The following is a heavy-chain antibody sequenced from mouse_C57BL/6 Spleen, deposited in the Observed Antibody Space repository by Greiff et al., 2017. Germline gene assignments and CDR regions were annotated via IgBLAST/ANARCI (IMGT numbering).Heavy chain of an antibody. CDR2: INYDGSST. CDR1: GFTFSDYY. V-gene: IGHV5-16*01. D-gene: IGHD2-1*01. CDR3: ARDKGYGNYLYYFDY. J-gene: IGHJ2*01. Sequence: EVMLVESEGGLVQPGSSMKLSCTASGFTFSDYYMAWVRPVPEKGLEWVANINYDGSSTYYLDSLKSRFIISRDNAKNILYLQMSSLKSEDTATYYCARDKGYGNYLYYFDYWGQGTTLTVSS.